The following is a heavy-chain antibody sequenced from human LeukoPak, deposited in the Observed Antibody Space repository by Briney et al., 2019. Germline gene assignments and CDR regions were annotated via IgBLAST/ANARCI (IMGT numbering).Heavy chain of an antibody. V-gene: IGHV4-59*01. CDR1: GGSISSYY. CDR3: ARGGYDYVWGSFLYYFDY. D-gene: IGHD3-16*01. CDR2: IYYSGST. J-gene: IGHJ4*02. Sequence: SETLSLTCTVSGGSISSYYWSWIRQPPGKGLEWIGYIYYSGSTNYTPSLKSRVTISVDTSKNQFSLKLSSVTAADTAVYYCARGGYDYVWGSFLYYFDYWGQGTLVTVSS.